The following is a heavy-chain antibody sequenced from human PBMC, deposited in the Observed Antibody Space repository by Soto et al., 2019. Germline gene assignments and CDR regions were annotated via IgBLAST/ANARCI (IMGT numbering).Heavy chain of an antibody. J-gene: IGHJ6*02. V-gene: IGHV4-31*03. CDR1: GGSISTSDFY. CDR3: ARHSYGMDV. Sequence: TSETLSLTCTVSGGSISTSDFYWSWIRQHPGEGLEWIGYIYYTGSTYYNPSLKNRVIISLDASKNQFSLKLSSLSAADTAVYYCARHSYGMDVWGQGTTVTVSS. CDR2: IYYTGST.